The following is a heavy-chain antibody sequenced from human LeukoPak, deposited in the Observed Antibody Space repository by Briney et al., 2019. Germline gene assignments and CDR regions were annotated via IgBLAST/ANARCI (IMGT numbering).Heavy chain of an antibody. J-gene: IGHJ4*02. CDR3: ARALERSGYCSGGSCYGY. V-gene: IGHV3-11*06. Sequence: PGGSLRLSCAASGFTFSDYYMSWIRQAPGKGLEWVSYISSSSSSYTNYADSVKGRLTISRDNAKNSLYLQMNSLRAEDTAVYYCARALERSGYCSGGSCYGYWGQGTLVTVSS. CDR2: ISSSSSSYT. D-gene: IGHD2-15*01. CDR1: GFTFSDYY.